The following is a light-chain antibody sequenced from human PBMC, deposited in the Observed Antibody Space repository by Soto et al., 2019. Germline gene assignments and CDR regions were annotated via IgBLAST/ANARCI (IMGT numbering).Light chain of an antibody. CDR2: GAS. Sequence: DIVMTQSPATLSVSPGERATLSCRASQSVNSNLAWYQQKPGQAPRLLIYGASTRATGIPARFSGRGSGTEFTLTISSLQSEDFAVYYCQQYNNWPQTFGQGTKVDIK. V-gene: IGKV3-15*01. CDR3: QQYNNWPQT. J-gene: IGKJ1*01. CDR1: QSVNSN.